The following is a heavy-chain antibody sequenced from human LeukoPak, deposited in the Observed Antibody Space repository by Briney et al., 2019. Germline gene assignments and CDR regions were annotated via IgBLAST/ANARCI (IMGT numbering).Heavy chain of an antibody. J-gene: IGHJ4*02. D-gene: IGHD4-17*01. Sequence: GGSLRLSCAASGFTFSLYSMTWVRQAPGKGLEWISSLSSGSSYIYYADSVRGRFTISRDNAKNSVYLQMNRLRAEDTAIYYCASSPHGPPDYVSYFWGQGTLVTVS. CDR2: LSSGSSYI. CDR3: ASSPHGPPDYVSYF. V-gene: IGHV3-21*04. CDR1: GFTFSLYS.